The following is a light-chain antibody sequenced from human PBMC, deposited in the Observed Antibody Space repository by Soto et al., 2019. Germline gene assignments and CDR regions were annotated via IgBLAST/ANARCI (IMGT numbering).Light chain of an antibody. CDR2: GAS. CDR3: QQYHIYSWT. Sequence: EILLTQSPATLSLSPGEGATLSFRASQSVPNSRLAWYQQKLGQAPRVLIYGASTRATGIPARFSGSGSGTEFSLTINSLQADDFATYYCQQYHIYSWTFGQGTKVDI. J-gene: IGKJ1*01. V-gene: IGKV3-15*01. CDR1: QSVPNSR.